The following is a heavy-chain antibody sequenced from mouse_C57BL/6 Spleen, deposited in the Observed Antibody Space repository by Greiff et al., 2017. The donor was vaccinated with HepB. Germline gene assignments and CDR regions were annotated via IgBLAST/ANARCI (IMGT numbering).Heavy chain of an antibody. CDR2: ISSGGSYT. CDR1: GFTFSSYG. J-gene: IGHJ1*03. Sequence: EVQLVESGGDLVKPGGSLKLSCAASGFTFSSYGMSWVRQTPDKRLEWVATISSGGSYTYYPDSVKGRFTISRDNAKNTLYLQMSSLKSEDTAMYYCARQDLTGYFDVWGTGTTVTVSS. CDR3: ARQDLTGYFDV. V-gene: IGHV5-6*01.